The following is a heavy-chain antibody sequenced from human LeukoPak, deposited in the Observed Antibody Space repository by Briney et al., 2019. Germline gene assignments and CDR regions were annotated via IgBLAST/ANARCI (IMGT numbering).Heavy chain of an antibody. Sequence: SETLSLTCTVSGGSVSSGSYYWSWIRQPPGKGLEWIGYIYYSGSTNYNPSLKSRVTISVDTSKNQFSLKLSSVTAADTAVYYCARDTTDYYDSSGYFSWFDPWGQGTLVTVSS. CDR3: ARDTTDYYDSSGYFSWFDP. J-gene: IGHJ5*02. CDR2: IYYSGST. V-gene: IGHV4-61*01. CDR1: GGSVSSGSYY. D-gene: IGHD3-22*01.